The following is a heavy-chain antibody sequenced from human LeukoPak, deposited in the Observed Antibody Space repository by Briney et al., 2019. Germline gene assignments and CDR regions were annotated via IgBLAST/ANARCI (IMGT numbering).Heavy chain of an antibody. CDR2: IIPILGIA. CDR3: ARGLPPYYYDSSALDAFDI. Sequence: ASVKVSCKASGGTFSSYAISWVRQAPGQGLEWMGRIIPILGIANYAQKFQGRVTITADKSTSTAYMELSSLRSEDTAVYYCARGLPPYYYDSSALDAFDIWGQGTMVTVSS. CDR1: GGTFSSYA. V-gene: IGHV1-69*04. D-gene: IGHD3-22*01. J-gene: IGHJ3*02.